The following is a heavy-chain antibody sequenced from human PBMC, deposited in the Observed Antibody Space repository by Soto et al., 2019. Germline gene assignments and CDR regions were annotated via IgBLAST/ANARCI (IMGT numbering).Heavy chain of an antibody. D-gene: IGHD2-8*02. V-gene: IGHV3-33*01. CDR3: ARGGGPSYWSFDH. J-gene: IGHJ4*02. CDR1: GFTLNSHV. Sequence: VGSLRLSCAASGFTLNSHVMHWVRRAPGKGLEWVAVMWYDGRNIYYGDSVQGRFTISRDNSKNTLYLQMNSLRADDAAVYYCARGGGPSYWSFDHWGQGTLVTVSS. CDR2: MWYDGRNI.